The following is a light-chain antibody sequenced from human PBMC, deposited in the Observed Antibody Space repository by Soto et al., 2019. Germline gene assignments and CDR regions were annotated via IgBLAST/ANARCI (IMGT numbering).Light chain of an antibody. CDR3: LQDHTYPYT. Sequence: AIQVTQSPSSLSASVGDRVTIICRASQGIRNDLGWYQQKPGKAPKLLIYAASSLESGVPSRFSGSGYGTDFTLSINSLQAEDFATYYCLQDHTYPYTFGQGTKLEIK. V-gene: IGKV1-6*02. CDR2: AAS. J-gene: IGKJ2*01. CDR1: QGIRND.